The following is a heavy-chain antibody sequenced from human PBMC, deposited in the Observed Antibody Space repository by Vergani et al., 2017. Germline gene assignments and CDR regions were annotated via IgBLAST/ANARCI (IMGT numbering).Heavy chain of an antibody. J-gene: IGHJ4*02. V-gene: IGHV1-3*01. CDR1: GYTFTSYA. CDR3: ARAEVGELALGY. D-gene: IGHD3-10*01. Sequence: QVQLVQSGAEVKKPGASVKVSCKASGYTFTSYAMHWVRQAPGQRLEWMGWINAGNGNTKYSQKFQGRVTITRDTSASTAYMELSSLRSEVTAVYYCARAEVGELALGYWGQGTLVTVSS. CDR2: INAGNGNT.